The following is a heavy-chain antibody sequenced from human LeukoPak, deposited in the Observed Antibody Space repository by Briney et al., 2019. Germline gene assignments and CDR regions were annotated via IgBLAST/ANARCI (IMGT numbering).Heavy chain of an antibody. CDR2: IYSGGTT. CDR3: ARAERGYDY. CDR1: GFTISSNF. D-gene: IGHD5-12*01. J-gene: IGHJ4*02. Sequence: PGGSLRLSCAASGFTISSNFMSWVRQAPGQGLEWVSVIYSGGTTYYADSVKGRFTISRDNSKNTLYLQMNSLRAEDTAVYYCARAERGYDYWGQGTLVTVSA. V-gene: IGHV3-66*01.